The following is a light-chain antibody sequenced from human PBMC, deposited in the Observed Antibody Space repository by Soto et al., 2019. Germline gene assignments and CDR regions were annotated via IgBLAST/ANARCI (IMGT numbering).Light chain of an antibody. CDR2: ALS. V-gene: IGKV3-20*01. CDR3: QQYGSSPFT. J-gene: IGKJ2*01. CDR1: QNIGSNY. Sequence: EIVLTQSPGTLSLSPGQRATLSCRASQNIGSNYLVWYQQKPGVTPGLLVYALSHRATGTPDRFSGSGSGTDFSLTISRLEPEDSAIYYCQQYGSSPFTFGQGTKLEI.